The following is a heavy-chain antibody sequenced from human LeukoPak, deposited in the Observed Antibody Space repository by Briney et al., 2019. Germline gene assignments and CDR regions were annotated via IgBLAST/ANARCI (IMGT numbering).Heavy chain of an antibody. V-gene: IGHV4-59*12. CDR1: GGSISSYY. CDR2: IYYSGST. J-gene: IGHJ3*02. CDR3: ARRTAYGGNVAFDI. D-gene: IGHD4-23*01. Sequence: SETLSLTCTVSGGSISSYYWSWIRQPPGKGLEWIGYIYYSGSTNYNPSLKSRVTISVDTSKNQFSLKLSSVTAADTAVYYCARRTAYGGNVAFDIWGQGTMVTVSS.